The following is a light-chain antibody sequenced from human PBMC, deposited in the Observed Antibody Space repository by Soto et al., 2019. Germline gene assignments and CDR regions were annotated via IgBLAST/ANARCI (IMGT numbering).Light chain of an antibody. CDR3: HQYCSSPLYT. V-gene: IGKV3-20*01. J-gene: IGKJ2*01. CDR1: QSVSSSY. CDR2: GAS. Sequence: EIVLTQSPGTLSLSPGERATLSCRASQSVSSSYLAWYQQKPGQAPRLLIYGASSRASGIPDRFSGSGSGTDFTLTISRLEPDDFAVYYCHQYCSSPLYTFGQGTKLEIK.